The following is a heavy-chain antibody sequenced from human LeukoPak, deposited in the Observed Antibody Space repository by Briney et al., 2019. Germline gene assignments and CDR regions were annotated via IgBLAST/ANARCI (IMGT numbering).Heavy chain of an antibody. J-gene: IGHJ6*02. V-gene: IGHV4-39*07. Sequence: PSETLSLTCTVSGGSISSSSYYWGWIRQPPGKGLEWIGSIYYSGSTYYNPSLKSRVTISVDTSKNQFSLKLSSVTAADTAVYYCARGRWGYSGYGRGYYYYYGMDVWGQGTTVTVSS. CDR2: IYYSGST. D-gene: IGHD5-12*01. CDR1: GGSISSSSYY. CDR3: ARGRWGYSGYGRGYYYYYGMDV.